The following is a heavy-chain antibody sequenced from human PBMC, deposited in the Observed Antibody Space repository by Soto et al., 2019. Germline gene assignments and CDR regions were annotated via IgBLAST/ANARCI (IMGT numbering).Heavy chain of an antibody. Sequence: GGSLRLSCAASGFTFSSYAMSWVRQAPGKGLEWVSAISGSGGSTYYADSVKGRFTISRDNSKNTLYLQMNSLRAEDTAVYYCAKDPNDYGGNSGSVFDYWGQGTLVTVSS. V-gene: IGHV3-23*01. D-gene: IGHD4-17*01. CDR2: ISGSGGST. CDR3: AKDPNDYGGNSGSVFDY. CDR1: GFTFSSYA. J-gene: IGHJ4*02.